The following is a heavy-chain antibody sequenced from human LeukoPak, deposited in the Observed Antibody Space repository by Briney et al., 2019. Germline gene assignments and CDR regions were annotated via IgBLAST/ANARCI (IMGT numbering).Heavy chain of an antibody. CDR1: GYSIRSGDY. Sequence: SETLSLTCAVSGYSIRSGDYWGWIRQSPGKGLEWIGNIYYSGSTNYNPSLKSRVTISLDTSKNQFSLKLTSVTAADTVVYYCARAVEATQGGHYYYYYMDVWGKGATVTVSS. V-gene: IGHV4-61*08. CDR2: IYYSGST. D-gene: IGHD1-26*01. CDR3: ARAVEATQGGHYYYYYMDV. J-gene: IGHJ6*03.